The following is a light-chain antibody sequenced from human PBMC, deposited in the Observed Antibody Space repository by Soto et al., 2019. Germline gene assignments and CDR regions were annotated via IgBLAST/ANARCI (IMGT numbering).Light chain of an antibody. J-gene: IGKJ1*01. Sequence: DIQMTQSPSTLYASVGDRVTINCRASQSLIALLAWYQQKPGKAPKLLIYKASSLKSGVPSRFSGSGSGTEYTLTISSLQPDDFASYYCQQYNGYWTFGQVTKVEIK. CDR3: QQYNGYWT. CDR2: KAS. CDR1: QSLIAL. V-gene: IGKV1-5*03.